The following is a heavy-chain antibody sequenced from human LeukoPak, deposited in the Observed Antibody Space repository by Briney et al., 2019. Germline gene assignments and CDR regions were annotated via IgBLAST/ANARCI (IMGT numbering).Heavy chain of an antibody. D-gene: IGHD5-12*01. V-gene: IGHV3-30*18. CDR3: AKISGYDY. Sequence: PGRSLRLSCAASGFTFRSYGMHWVRQAPGKGLEWVAVISYDGSNKYYADSVKGRFTISRDNSKNTLYLQMNSLRAEDTAVYYCAKISGYDYWGQGTLVTVSS. CDR1: GFTFRSYG. CDR2: ISYDGSNK. J-gene: IGHJ4*02.